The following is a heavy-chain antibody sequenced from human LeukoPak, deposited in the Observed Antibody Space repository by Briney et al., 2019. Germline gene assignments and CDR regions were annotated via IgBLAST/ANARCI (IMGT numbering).Heavy chain of an antibody. CDR1: GFTFSSYG. J-gene: IGHJ4*02. Sequence: GGSLRLSCAASGFTFSSYGMHWVRQAPGKGLEWVAFIRYDGSNKYYADSVKGRFTLSGDNSKTTLYLQMNSPRAEDTAVYYCARDRSGFYSVDYWGQGTLVIVSS. V-gene: IGHV3-30*02. D-gene: IGHD5-12*01. CDR3: ARDRSGFYSVDY. CDR2: IRYDGSNK.